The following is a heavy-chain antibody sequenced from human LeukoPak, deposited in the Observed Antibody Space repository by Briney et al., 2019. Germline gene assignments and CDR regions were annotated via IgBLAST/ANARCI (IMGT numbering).Heavy chain of an antibody. V-gene: IGHV3-23*01. D-gene: IGHD6-13*01. CDR2: ISGSGGST. J-gene: IGHJ5*02. CDR3: AKGSPWYGSLPEWFDP. Sequence: GGSLRLSCAASGFTFSSYAMSWVRQALGKGLEWVSAISGSGGSTYYADSVKGRFTISRDNSKNTLYLQMNSLRAEDTAVYYCAKGSPWYGSLPEWFDPWGQGTLVTVSS. CDR1: GFTFSSYA.